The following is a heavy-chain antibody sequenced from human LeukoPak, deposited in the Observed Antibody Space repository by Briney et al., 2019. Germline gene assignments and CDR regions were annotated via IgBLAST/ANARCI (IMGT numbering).Heavy chain of an antibody. Sequence: GGSLRLSCEGSGFTFSNYWMGWVRQAPGKGLQWVANIKTDGNEKYVDSVKGRFTISRDNAKNSLYLQMNSLRAEDTAVYYCATYSSLNRREFQFWGQGTLLTVSS. CDR2: IKTDGNEK. CDR3: ATYSSLNRREFQF. J-gene: IGHJ1*01. CDR1: GFTFSNYW. D-gene: IGHD3-22*01. V-gene: IGHV3-7*01.